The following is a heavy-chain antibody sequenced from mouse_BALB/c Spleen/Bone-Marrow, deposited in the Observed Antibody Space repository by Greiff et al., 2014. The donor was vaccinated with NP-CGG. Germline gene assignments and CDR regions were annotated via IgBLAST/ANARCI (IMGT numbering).Heavy chain of an antibody. V-gene: IGHV1-14*01. CDR3: ARGGYYGYYAMDY. Sequence: EVKLQESGPELVKPGASVKMSCKASGYTFTSYVMHWVKQKPGQGLEWIGYINPYNDGTKYNEKFKGKATLTSDKSSSTAYMELSSLTSEDSAVYYCARGGYYGYYAMDYWGQGTSVTVSS. CDR2: INPYNDGT. D-gene: IGHD1-2*01. CDR1: GYTFTSYV. J-gene: IGHJ4*01.